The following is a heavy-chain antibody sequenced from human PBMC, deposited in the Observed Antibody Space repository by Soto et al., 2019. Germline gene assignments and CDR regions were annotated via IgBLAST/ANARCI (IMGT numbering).Heavy chain of an antibody. J-gene: IGHJ6*02. D-gene: IGHD4-17*01. CDR2: IYSGGST. V-gene: IGHV3-53*01. Sequence: EVQLVESGGGLIQPGGSLRLSCAASGFTVSSNYMSWVRQAPGKGLEWVSVIYSGGSTYYADSVKGRFTISRDNSKNTLYLQMNSLRAEDTAVYYCATDYGDYFGYYYYYGMDVWGQGTTVTVSS. CDR1: GFTVSSNY. CDR3: ATDYGDYFGYYYYYGMDV.